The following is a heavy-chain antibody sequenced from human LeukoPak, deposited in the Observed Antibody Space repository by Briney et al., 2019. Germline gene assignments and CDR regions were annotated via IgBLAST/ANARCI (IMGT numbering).Heavy chain of an antibody. CDR2: IYTSGST. V-gene: IGHV4-61*02. CDR3: ARASYSYDINGWVPFDY. D-gene: IGHD3-22*01. J-gene: IGHJ4*02. CDR1: GNSISSGDNY. Sequence: PSETLSLTCTVSGNSISSGDNYWSWIRQPAGTGLEWIGRIYTSGSTNCNPSLKSRVTISGDTSKNQFSLRLSSVTAADTAVYYCARASYSYDINGWVPFDYWGQGTLVTVSS.